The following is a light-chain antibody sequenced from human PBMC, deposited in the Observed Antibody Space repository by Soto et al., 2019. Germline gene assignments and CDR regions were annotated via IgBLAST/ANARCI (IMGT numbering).Light chain of an antibody. CDR2: GNS. CDR3: QSYDTGLRTV. Sequence: QTVVTQPPSVSGAPGQRVTISCTGSSSNIGAGYDVHWYQQLPGTAPKLLIYGNSNRPSGVLDRFSGSKSGTSASLAITGLQAEDEADYYCQSYDTGLRTVFGGGTQLTVL. CDR1: SSNIGAGYD. J-gene: IGLJ7*01. V-gene: IGLV1-40*01.